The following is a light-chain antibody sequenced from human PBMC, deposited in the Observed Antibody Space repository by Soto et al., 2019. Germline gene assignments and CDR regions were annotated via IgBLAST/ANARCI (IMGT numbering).Light chain of an antibody. J-gene: IGKJ5*01. CDR3: QEYDGEPLT. CDR1: QAISNC. CDR2: EAS. Sequence: DIHTTQSPSSRSSTVEDRHTITCQASQAISNCLNSYQQKPGKAPKLLIYEASSLESGVPSRFSGSGSGTDFTLTIARLEPEDFAVYYCQEYDGEPLTFGLGTRLEI. V-gene: IGKV1-33*01.